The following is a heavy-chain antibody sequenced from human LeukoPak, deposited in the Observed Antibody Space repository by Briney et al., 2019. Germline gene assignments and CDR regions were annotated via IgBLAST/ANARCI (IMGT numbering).Heavy chain of an antibody. J-gene: IGHJ4*02. Sequence: SETLSLTCAVYVGSFSGYYWSWIRQPPGKGLEWIGEINHSGSTNYNPSLKSRVTISVDTSKNQFSLKLSSVTAADTAVYYCARRPDYGGNSWFDYWGQGTLVTVCS. CDR3: ARRPDYGGNSWFDY. CDR1: VGSFSGYY. CDR2: INHSGST. V-gene: IGHV4-34*01. D-gene: IGHD4-23*01.